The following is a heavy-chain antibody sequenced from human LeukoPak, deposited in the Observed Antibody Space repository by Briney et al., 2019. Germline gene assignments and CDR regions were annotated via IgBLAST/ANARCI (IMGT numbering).Heavy chain of an antibody. Sequence: PGGSLRLSCAASGFTFNIYAVSWVRPAPGKGVEWGSAICAGGATYYADSVRGRFTISRDNSKNTLYVQMNSLRAEDTAVYYCAKVEGYCSGGECYPRGINWLDPWGQGTLVTVSS. CDR3: AKVEGYCSGGECYPRGINWLDP. CDR1: GFTFNIYA. V-gene: IGHV3-23*01. CDR2: ICAGGAT. J-gene: IGHJ5*02. D-gene: IGHD2-15*01.